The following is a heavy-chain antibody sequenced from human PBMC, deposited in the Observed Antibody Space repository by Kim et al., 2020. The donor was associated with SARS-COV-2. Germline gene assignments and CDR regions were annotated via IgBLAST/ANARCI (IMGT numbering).Heavy chain of an antibody. CDR2: IRSEGYGATT. Sequence: GGSLRLSCTASGFTFGDYAMSWFRQAPGKGLEWVGFIRSEGYGATTEYAASVKGRFTISRDDSKSIAYLQMNSLKTEDTAVYYCTRASTLVVYYYYGMDVWGQGTTVTVSS. J-gene: IGHJ6*02. D-gene: IGHD2-8*02. CDR1: GFTFGDYA. CDR3: TRASTLVVYYYYGMDV. V-gene: IGHV3-49*03.